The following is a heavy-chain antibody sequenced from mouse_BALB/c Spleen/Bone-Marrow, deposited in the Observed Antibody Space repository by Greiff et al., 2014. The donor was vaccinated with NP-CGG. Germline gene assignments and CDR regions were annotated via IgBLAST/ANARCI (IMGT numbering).Heavy chain of an antibody. CDR3: VKAPGQVNF. CDR1: GFNIKDAY. J-gene: IGHJ3*01. CDR2: INPANGNT. Sequence: VQLKESGAELVKPGASVKLSCTASGFNIKDAYMHWVRQRPEQGLEWIGRINPANGNTEYDPKFQGKATITADTSSNTAYLQLSSLTSEDTAGYYRVKAPGQVNFWGQGTLVTVSA. V-gene: IGHV14-3*02. D-gene: IGHD3-3*01.